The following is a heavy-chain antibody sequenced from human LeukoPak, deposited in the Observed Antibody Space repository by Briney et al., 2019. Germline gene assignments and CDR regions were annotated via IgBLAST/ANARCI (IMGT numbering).Heavy chain of an antibody. J-gene: IGHJ6*03. V-gene: IGHV1-69*05. Sequence: SVKISCKAAGCTFSNYVIIWVRQAPGQGLECVGRIIPIFGTADYAQRFQGRVTITTDESTSTAYMEVSSLRSEDTAVYFCARGPTYYYYYMDVWGKGTTVTVSS. CDR2: IIPIFGTA. CDR3: ARGPTYYYYYMDV. CDR1: GCTFSNYV.